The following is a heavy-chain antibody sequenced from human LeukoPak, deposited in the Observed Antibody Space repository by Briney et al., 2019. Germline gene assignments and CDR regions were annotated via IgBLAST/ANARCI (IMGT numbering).Heavy chain of an antibody. CDR3: ARESGGYSGSPYFDY. D-gene: IGHD1-26*01. Sequence: ASVKVSCKASGYTFTGYYMHWVRQAPGQGLEWMGWINPNSGGTNYARKFQGRVTMTRDTPISTAYMELSRLRSDDTAVYYCARESGGYSGSPYFDYWGQGTLVTVSS. J-gene: IGHJ4*02. CDR1: GYTFTGYY. V-gene: IGHV1-2*02. CDR2: INPNSGGT.